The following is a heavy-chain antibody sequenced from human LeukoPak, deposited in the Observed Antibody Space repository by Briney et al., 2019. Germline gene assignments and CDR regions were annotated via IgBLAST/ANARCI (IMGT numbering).Heavy chain of an antibody. CDR1: GFTFSSYS. Sequence: GGSLRLSCAASGFTFSSYSMNWVRQAPGKGLEWVSSISSSSSYIYYADSVKGRFTISRDNAKKSLYLQMNSLRVEDTAVYYCARKRIRSNWFDPWGQGTLVTVSS. V-gene: IGHV3-21*01. D-gene: IGHD6-25*01. CDR2: ISSSSSYI. J-gene: IGHJ5*02. CDR3: ARKRIRSNWFDP.